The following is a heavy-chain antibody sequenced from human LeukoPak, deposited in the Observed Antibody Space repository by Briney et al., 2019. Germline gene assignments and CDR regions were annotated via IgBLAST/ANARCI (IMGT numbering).Heavy chain of an antibody. Sequence: SETLSLTCAVYGGSFSGYYWSWIRQPPGKGLEWIGEINHSGSTNYNPSLKSRVTISVDTSKNQFSLKLSSVTAADTAVYYCARRLRDYDFWSGYYSGFDYWGQGTLVTVSS. J-gene: IGHJ4*02. CDR3: ARRLRDYDFWSGYYSGFDY. V-gene: IGHV4-34*01. CDR2: INHSGST. CDR1: GGSFSGYY. D-gene: IGHD3-3*01.